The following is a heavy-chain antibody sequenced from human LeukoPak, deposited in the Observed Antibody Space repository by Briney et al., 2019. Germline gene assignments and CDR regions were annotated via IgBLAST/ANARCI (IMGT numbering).Heavy chain of an antibody. D-gene: IGHD3-10*01. Sequence: LFLHCAGAGGGNSGYHGGWLLKHQRKGLEWIGYIYYGGSTNYNPSLKSRVTISVDTSKNQFSLKLSSVTAADTAVYYCARGLDGGESPFSFDYWGQGTLVTVSS. CDR2: IYYGGST. CDR1: GGGNSGYH. CDR3: ARGLDGGESPFSFDY. V-gene: IGHV4-59*01. J-gene: IGHJ4*02.